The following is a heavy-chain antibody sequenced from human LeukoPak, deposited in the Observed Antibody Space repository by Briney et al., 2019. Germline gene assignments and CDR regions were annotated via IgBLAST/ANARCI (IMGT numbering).Heavy chain of an antibody. D-gene: IGHD4-17*01. CDR2: IYYSGST. Sequence: SQTLSLTCAVSGGSISSGGYSWSWIRQPPGTGLEWIGSIYYSGSTYYNPSLKSRVTISVDTSKNQFSLKLSSVTAADTAVYYCATLPTVTNFDYWGQGTLVTVSS. J-gene: IGHJ4*02. V-gene: IGHV4-30-2*03. CDR3: ATLPTVTNFDY. CDR1: GGSISSGGYS.